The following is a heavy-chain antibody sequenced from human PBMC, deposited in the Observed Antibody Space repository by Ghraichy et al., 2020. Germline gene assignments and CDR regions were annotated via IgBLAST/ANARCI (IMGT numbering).Heavy chain of an antibody. J-gene: IGHJ4*02. CDR2: IVDSGATT. CDR3: AKVSTTTVPRCFDY. CDR1: GFTFSNYA. V-gene: IGHV3-23*01. Sequence: ESLNISCAASGFTFSNYAMTWVRQAPGKGLDWVSAIVDSGATTYYADSVKGRFTISRDNSGNILYLQMNSLRVDDTAVYYCAKVSTTTVPRCFDYWGQGTLVTVSS. D-gene: IGHD5-24*01.